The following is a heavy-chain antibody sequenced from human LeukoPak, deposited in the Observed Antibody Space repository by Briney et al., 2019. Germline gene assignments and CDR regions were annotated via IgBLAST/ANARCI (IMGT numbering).Heavy chain of an antibody. V-gene: IGHV4-61*02. D-gene: IGHD6-6*01. J-gene: IGHJ4*02. CDR3: AREYSSSSGLYYFDY. Sequence: SETLSLTCTVSGGSLSSGSYSWSWIRQPAGKGLEWIGRIYTSGSTNYNPSLKSRVTISVHTSKNQFSLKLSSVTAADTAVYYCAREYSSSSGLYYFDYWGQGTLVTVSS. CDR2: IYTSGST. CDR1: GGSLSSGSYS.